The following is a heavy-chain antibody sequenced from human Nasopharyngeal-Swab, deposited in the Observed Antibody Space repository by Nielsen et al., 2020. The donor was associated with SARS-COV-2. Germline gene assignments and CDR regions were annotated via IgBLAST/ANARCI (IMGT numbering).Heavy chain of an antibody. CDR3: ARQVTVTAFDI. D-gene: IGHD5-18*01. V-gene: IGHV5-51*01. CDR2: IYPVDTDT. CDR1: GYSFTSYG. Sequence: GESLKISCEGSGYSFTSYGIGWVRQMPGKGLEWVGIIYPVDTDTRYSPSFQGQVTISGDKSISTVYLQWSSLTASDTAMYYCARQVTVTAFDIWGQGTMVTVSS. J-gene: IGHJ3*02.